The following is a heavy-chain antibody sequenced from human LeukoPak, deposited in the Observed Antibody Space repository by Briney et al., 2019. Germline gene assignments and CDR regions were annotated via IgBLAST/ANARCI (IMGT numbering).Heavy chain of an antibody. Sequence: PGGSLRLSCXASXFTFSSYWMHWVRQAPGKGLVWVSRINSDGSSTSYADSVKGRFTISRDNAKNTLYLQMNSLRAEDTAVYYCAREYYYGSGSYGYWGQGTLVTVSS. J-gene: IGHJ4*02. V-gene: IGHV3-74*01. CDR1: XFTFSSYW. CDR2: INSDGSST. CDR3: AREYYYGSGSYGY. D-gene: IGHD3-10*01.